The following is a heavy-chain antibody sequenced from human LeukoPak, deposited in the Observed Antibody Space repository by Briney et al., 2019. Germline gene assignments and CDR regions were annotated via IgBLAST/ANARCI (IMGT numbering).Heavy chain of an antibody. J-gene: IGHJ5*02. CDR2: ISAGGSST. CDR1: GFTFSSYA. CDR3: AKLFPMTLA. D-gene: IGHD3-22*01. Sequence: GGSLRLSCAGSGFTFSSYAMSWVRQAPGKGLEWVSSISAGGSSTYYTGPVKGRFTISRDNSKNTLYLQMNSLRAEDTAVYYCAKLFPMTLAWGQGTLVIVSS. V-gene: IGHV3-23*01.